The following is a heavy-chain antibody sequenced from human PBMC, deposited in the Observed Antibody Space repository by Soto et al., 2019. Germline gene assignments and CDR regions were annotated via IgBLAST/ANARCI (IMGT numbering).Heavy chain of an antibody. CDR3: VKFRGRAYPYYYMDV. CDR1: GFTFSTYG. D-gene: IGHD3-10*01. J-gene: IGHJ6*03. V-gene: IGHV3-23*01. Sequence: DVQLLESGGGWVQWGGSLRLSCVTSGFTFSTYGMTWVRQAPGKGLEWVSYGGSGGSRYYAESVKGRFTISRDNSKNTLSLEMNSLRAEDTATYSCVKFRGRAYPYYYMDVWGKGTTVTVSS. CDR2: YGGSGGSR.